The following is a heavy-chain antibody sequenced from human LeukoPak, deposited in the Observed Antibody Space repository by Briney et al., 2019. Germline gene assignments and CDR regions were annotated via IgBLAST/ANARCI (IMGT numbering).Heavy chain of an antibody. D-gene: IGHD6-13*01. J-gene: IGHJ4*02. V-gene: IGHV4-39*01. CDR1: GGSIGSSSNY. Sequence: SETLSLTCAVSGGSIGSSSNYWGWLRQPPGKGLDWIGSIDYSGSTYYNLSLKSRVTISVDTSKNQFSLKLNSVTAADTAVYYCARLGLGQQLAYFDYWGQGTRVTVSS. CDR2: IDYSGST. CDR3: ARLGLGQQLAYFDY.